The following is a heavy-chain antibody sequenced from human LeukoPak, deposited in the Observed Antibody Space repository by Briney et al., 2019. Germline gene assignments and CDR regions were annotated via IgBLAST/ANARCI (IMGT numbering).Heavy chain of an antibody. CDR2: ISGSGSTV. D-gene: IGHD3-3*01. CDR3: ARLNYDFWSGYPDY. J-gene: IGHJ4*02. V-gene: IGHV3-11*01. Sequence: TGGSLRLSCAASGFTFSDYYMSWIRQAPGKGLEWVSYISGSGSTVYYAASVRGRFTISRDNAKNSLFLQMNSLRAEDTAVYYCARLNYDFWSGYPDYWGQGTLVTVSS. CDR1: GFTFSDYY.